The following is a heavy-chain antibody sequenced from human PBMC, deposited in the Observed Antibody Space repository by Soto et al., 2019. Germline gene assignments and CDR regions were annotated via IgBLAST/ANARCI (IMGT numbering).Heavy chain of an antibody. CDR1: GFTFSTYA. Sequence: QVQLVESGGGVVQPGRSLRISCAASGFTFSTYAMHWVRQAPGKGLEWVAVISYDESDKLYADSVKGRFTISKDNSKNTLYLQMNSLRVEDTAVYYCVKSQFSDSGGYPLASWGQGTLVTVSS. V-gene: IGHV3-30*18. D-gene: IGHD3-22*01. J-gene: IGHJ4*02. CDR3: VKSQFSDSGGYPLAS. CDR2: ISYDESDK.